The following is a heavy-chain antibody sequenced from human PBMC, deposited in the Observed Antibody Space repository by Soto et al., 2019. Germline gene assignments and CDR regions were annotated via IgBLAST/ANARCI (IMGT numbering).Heavy chain of an antibody. CDR2: INQDGSEI. CDR3: VKGTNSRLYYFDS. V-gene: IGHV3-7*03. J-gene: IGHJ4*02. CDR1: GFTFRDYW. Sequence: GGSLRLSCAASGFTFRDYWMTWVRQAPGKGLEWVANINQDGSEIYYVDSLKGRFTISRDNVKNSLFLQMNSLRAEDTALYYCVKGTNSRLYYFDSWGQGTLVTVSS. D-gene: IGHD3-22*01.